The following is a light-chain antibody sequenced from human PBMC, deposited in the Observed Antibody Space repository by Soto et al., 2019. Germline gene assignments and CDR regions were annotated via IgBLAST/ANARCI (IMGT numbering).Light chain of an antibody. Sequence: QSALTQPRSVSGSPGQSVTISCTGTSSDVGGYISVSWYQQHPGKAPKLMIYDVSKRPSGVPDRFSGSKSGNTASLTISGLQAEDEADYYCCSYAGSYTLVFGGGTKLTVL. CDR3: CSYAGSYTLV. V-gene: IGLV2-11*01. CDR1: SSDVGGYIS. CDR2: DVS. J-gene: IGLJ2*01.